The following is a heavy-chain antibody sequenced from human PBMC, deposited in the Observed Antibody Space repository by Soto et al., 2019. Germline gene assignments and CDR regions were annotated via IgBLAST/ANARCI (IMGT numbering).Heavy chain of an antibody. V-gene: IGHV4-34*01. D-gene: IGHD6-13*01. CDR3: ARSKQLATVLRPLKTGGIFDY. CDR1: GGSFSGYY. J-gene: IGHJ4*02. Sequence: SETLSLTCAVYGGSFSGYYWSWIRQPPGKGLEWIGEINHSGSTNYNPSLKSRVTISVDTSKNQFSLKLSSVTAADTAVYYCARSKQLATVLRPLKTGGIFDYWGQGTLVTVSS. CDR2: INHSGST.